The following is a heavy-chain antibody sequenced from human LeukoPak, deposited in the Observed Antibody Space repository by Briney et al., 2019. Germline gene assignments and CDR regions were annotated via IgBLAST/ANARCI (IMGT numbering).Heavy chain of an antibody. CDR1: GFTFGSYW. CDR2: IKQDGSEK. CDR3: ARVALYYFDY. J-gene: IGHJ4*02. Sequence: GGSLRLSCAASGFTFGSYWMSWVRQAPGKGLEWVANIKQDGSEKYYVDSVKGRFTISRDNTKNSLYLQMNSLRAEDTAVYYCARVALYYFDYWGQGTLVTVSS. D-gene: IGHD3-3*02. V-gene: IGHV3-7*01.